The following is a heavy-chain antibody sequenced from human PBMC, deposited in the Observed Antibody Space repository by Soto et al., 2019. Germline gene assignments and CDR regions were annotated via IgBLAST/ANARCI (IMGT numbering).Heavy chain of an antibody. D-gene: IGHD6-6*01. CDR2: IYYNGRT. Sequence: SETLSLTCTVSGGSISSDDYYWSWIRQPPGKGLEWIGYIYYNGRTDYNPSLKGRVIISIDTSKNQFSLNLNSVSAADTAVYYCARDRSNSPDYFDYWGQGTLVTVSS. CDR3: ARDRSNSPDYFDY. V-gene: IGHV4-30-4*01. J-gene: IGHJ4*02. CDR1: GGSISSDDYY.